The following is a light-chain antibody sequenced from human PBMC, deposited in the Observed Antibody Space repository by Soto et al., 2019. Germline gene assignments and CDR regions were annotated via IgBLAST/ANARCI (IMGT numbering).Light chain of an antibody. CDR3: LLCYRGPWV. CDR1: AGDVTSGHY. V-gene: IGLV7-46*01. J-gene: IGLJ3*02. CDR2: DTG. Sequence: QAVVTQEPSLTVSPGGTVTLTCGSSAGDVTSGHYPYWLQQKPGQAPRTVIYDTGNRHSWTPARFSGSLLGGKAALTLSGSQPEDEADYSCLLCYRGPWVFGGGTKLTVL.